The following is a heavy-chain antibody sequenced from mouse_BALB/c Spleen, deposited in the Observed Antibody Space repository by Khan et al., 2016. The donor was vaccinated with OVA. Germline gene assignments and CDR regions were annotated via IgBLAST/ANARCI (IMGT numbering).Heavy chain of an antibody. CDR1: GFTFSNYW. CDR2: ILPGSGDT. Sequence: VQLQESGAELMNPGASVKISCKATGFTFSNYWIEWVKQRPGHGLEWIGQILPGSGDTNYNEKFEGKATFTADTSSNTAYMQLSSLPSEDSAVXCGALYGSRGDYWGKGTTLTGSS. J-gene: IGHJ2*01. CDR3: ALYGSRGDY. D-gene: IGHD1-1*01. V-gene: IGHV1-9*01.